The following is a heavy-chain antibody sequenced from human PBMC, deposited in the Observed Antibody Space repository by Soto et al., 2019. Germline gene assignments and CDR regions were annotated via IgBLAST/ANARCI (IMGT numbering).Heavy chain of an antibody. D-gene: IGHD3-16*02. J-gene: IGHJ4*02. CDR1: GYSFTTYW. V-gene: IGHV5-51*01. CDR2: LYPDDSNT. Sequence: PGESLKISCKGSGYSFTTYWIGWVRQMPGKGLEWMGILYPDDSNTTYSPSFQGQVTISADKSISTAYLQWSSLKASDTAMYYCARGPHYVWGSYRIWYFDYWGQGALVTVSS. CDR3: ARGPHYVWGSYRIWYFDY.